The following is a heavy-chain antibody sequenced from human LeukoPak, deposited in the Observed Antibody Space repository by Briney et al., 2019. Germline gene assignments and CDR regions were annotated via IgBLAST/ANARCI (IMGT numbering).Heavy chain of an antibody. D-gene: IGHD2-21*01. V-gene: IGHV3-7*01. CDR2: IKEDGSEK. Sequence: GGSLRLSCAASGFTFSGYWMSWVRQAPGKGLEWVANIKEDGSEKDYVDSMKGRFTISRDNAKNSLYLQMNSLRAEDTAVYYCARGPAYCGTNCYYYFEYWGQGTLVTVSS. CDR3: ARGPAYCGTNCYYYFEY. J-gene: IGHJ4*02. CDR1: GFTFSGYW.